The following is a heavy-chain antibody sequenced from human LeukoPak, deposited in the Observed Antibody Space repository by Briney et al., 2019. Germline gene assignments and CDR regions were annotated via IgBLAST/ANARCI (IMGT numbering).Heavy chain of an antibody. D-gene: IGHD6-6*01. CDR2: IIPIFGTA. Sequence: SVKVSCKASGGTFSSYAISWVRQAPGQGLEWMGGIIPIFGTANYAQKFQGRVTITADESTSTAYMELSSLRSEDTAVYYCGAIVAARGWFDPWGQGTLVTVSS. V-gene: IGHV1-69*01. CDR1: GGTFSSYA. CDR3: GAIVAARGWFDP. J-gene: IGHJ5*02.